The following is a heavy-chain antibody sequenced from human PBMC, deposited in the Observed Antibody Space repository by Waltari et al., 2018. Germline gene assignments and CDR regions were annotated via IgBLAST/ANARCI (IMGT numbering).Heavy chain of an antibody. CDR3: ARGGWNYPGWFDP. D-gene: IGHD1-7*01. V-gene: IGHV4-59*01. CDR2: IYYSGST. Sequence: QVQLQESGSGLVKPSETLSLTCPVSGGSISSYYWSWIRQPPGKGLEWIGYIYYSGSTNYNPSLKSRVTISVDTSKNQFSLKLSSVTAADTAVYYCARGGWNYPGWFDPWGQGTLVTVSS. CDR1: GGSISSYY. J-gene: IGHJ5*02.